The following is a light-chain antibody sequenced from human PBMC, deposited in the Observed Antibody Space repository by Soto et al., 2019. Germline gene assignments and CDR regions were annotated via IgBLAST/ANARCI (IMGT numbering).Light chain of an antibody. CDR1: QSVSSN. CDR3: QQDNNWPLKYT. J-gene: IGKJ2*01. Sequence: EIVMTQSPATLSVSPGERATLSCRASQSVSSNLAWYQQKPGQAPRLLIYGASTRATGIPARFSGSGSGTEFTLTISSLQSEDFAVYYCQQDNNWPLKYTFGQGTKLEIK. CDR2: GAS. V-gene: IGKV3-15*01.